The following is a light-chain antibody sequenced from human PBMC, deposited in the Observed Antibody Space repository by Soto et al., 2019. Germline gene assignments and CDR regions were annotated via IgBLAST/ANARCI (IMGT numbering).Light chain of an antibody. CDR2: DAS. CDR1: QSVSSY. J-gene: IGKJ1*01. CDR3: HQRSTWPET. Sequence: EIVLTQSPATLSLSPGERATLSCRASQSVSSYLAWYQQNPGQAPRLLIYDASYRATGIPARFSGSGSGTDCTLTSSSLEYEDCACDFCHQRSTWPETFGQGTEVEFK. V-gene: IGKV3-11*01.